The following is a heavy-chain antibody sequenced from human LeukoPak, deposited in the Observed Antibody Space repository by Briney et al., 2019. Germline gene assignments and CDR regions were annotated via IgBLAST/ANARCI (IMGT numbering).Heavy chain of an antibody. D-gene: IGHD6-13*01. CDR1: GGSISSYY. CDR2: IYYSGAT. V-gene: IGHV4-59*01. Sequence: PSETLSLTCTVSGGSISSYYWSWIRQPPGKGLEWIGYIYYSGATNYNPSLKSRVTISVDTSKNQFSLKLSSVTAADTAVYYCARGVYIAAAQYGYWGQGTLVTVSS. J-gene: IGHJ4*02. CDR3: ARGVYIAAAQYGY.